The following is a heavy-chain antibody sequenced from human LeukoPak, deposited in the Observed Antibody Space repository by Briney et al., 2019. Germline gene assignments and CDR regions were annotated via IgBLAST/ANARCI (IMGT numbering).Heavy chain of an antibody. CDR1: GFSFSDYY. CDR3: ARVLRYDNSGHDSFDI. D-gene: IGHD3-22*01. Sequence: GGSLRLSCAASGFSFSDYYMSWIRQAPGKGLEWISYIRSSGDTIYYADSVKGRFTISRDNAKNSLYLQMNSLRAEDTAVYYCARVLRYDNSGHDSFDIWGQGTMVIVSS. CDR2: IRSSGDTI. V-gene: IGHV3-11*04. J-gene: IGHJ3*02.